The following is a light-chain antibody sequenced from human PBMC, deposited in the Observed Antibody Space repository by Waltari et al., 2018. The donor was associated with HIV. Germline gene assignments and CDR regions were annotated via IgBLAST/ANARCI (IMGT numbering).Light chain of an antibody. CDR3: NSRDSSGHWF. J-gene: IGLJ3*02. V-gene: IGLV3-19*01. CDR1: RVRSYY. Sequence: SSELAHDSAVSVAFGQTVSTTCIRDRVRSYYASWSQQKPGQAPVLVVYGENNRPSGIPGRFSGSTSGNTASLTIAGAQAEDEADYYCNSRDSSGHWFFGGGTKVTVL. CDR2: GEN.